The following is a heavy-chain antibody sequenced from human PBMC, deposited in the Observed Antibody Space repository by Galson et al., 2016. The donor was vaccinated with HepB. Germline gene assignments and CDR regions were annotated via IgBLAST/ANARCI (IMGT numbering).Heavy chain of an antibody. J-gene: IGHJ6*02. V-gene: IGHV5-51*01. Sequence: QSGAEVKKPGDSLKISCKGSGFSPIGNWIAWVRHMPGKGLGWMGIIHLGDSDTKYSPSFRGQVTISADKSTTTAFLQWSSLKASDTALYYCARSVRFRTRMDVWGPGTTVTVSS. CDR1: GFSPIGNW. CDR3: ARSVRFRTRMDV. D-gene: IGHD1-14*01. CDR2: IHLGDSDT.